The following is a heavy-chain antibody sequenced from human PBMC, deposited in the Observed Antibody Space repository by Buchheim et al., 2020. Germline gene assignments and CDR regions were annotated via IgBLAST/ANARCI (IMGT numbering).Heavy chain of an antibody. D-gene: IGHD5-24*01. Sequence: QVQLQESGPGLVKPSETLSLTCTVSGASISHYHWSWIRQSAGKGLEWIGEINHSGSTNINPSLKSRVTISVDTCKNQFSLNLSSVTAADTAVYYCTDGGGGGIGYWGQGTL. J-gene: IGHJ4*02. V-gene: IGHV4-59*12. CDR3: TDGGGGGIGY. CDR2: INHSGST. CDR1: GASISHYH.